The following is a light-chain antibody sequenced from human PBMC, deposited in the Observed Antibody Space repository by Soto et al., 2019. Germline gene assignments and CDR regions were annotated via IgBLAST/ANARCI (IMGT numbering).Light chain of an antibody. CDR2: GAS. V-gene: IGKV3-15*01. J-gene: IGKJ4*01. Sequence: VMTQSPATLSVSPGERVTLSCRASHSISTNLAWYQQKPGQAPRLLIYGASTRATGVPARFSGSGSGTEFTLTISRLEPEDFAVYHCQQYSTSPLTFGGGTKVDI. CDR3: QQYSTSPLT. CDR1: HSISTN.